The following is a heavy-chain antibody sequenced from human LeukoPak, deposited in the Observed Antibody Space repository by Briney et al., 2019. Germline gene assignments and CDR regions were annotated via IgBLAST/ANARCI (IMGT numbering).Heavy chain of an antibody. CDR3: ARAQRFGELLLLHYYGMDV. J-gene: IGHJ6*02. D-gene: IGHD3-10*01. V-gene: IGHV3-30-3*01. Sequence: PGGSLRLSCAASGFTFSSYAMHWVRQAPGKGLEWVAVISYDGSNKYYADSVKGRFTISRDNSKNTLYLQMNSLRAEDTAVYYCARAQRFGELLLLHYYGMDVWGQGTMVTVSS. CDR1: GFTFSSYA. CDR2: ISYDGSNK.